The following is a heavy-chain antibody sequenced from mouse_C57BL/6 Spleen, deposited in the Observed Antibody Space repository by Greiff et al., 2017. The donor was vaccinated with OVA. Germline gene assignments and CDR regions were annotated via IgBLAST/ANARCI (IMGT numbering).Heavy chain of an antibody. Sequence: EVNVVESGGGLVQPGGSLKLSCAASGFTFSDYYMYWVRQTPEKRLEWVAYISNGGGSTYYPDTVKGRFTISRDNAKNTLYLQMSRLKSEDTAMYYCARYYDYDEGYAMDYWGQGTSVTVSS. CDR3: ARYYDYDEGYAMDY. D-gene: IGHD2-4*01. J-gene: IGHJ4*01. V-gene: IGHV5-12*01. CDR1: GFTFSDYY. CDR2: ISNGGGST.